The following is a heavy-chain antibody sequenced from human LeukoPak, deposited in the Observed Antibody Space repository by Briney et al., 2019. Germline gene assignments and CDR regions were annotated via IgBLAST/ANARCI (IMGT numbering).Heavy chain of an antibody. J-gene: IGHJ4*02. CDR1: GGSFSGYY. Sequence: SETLSLTCAVHGGSFSGYYWGWIRRPPGKGLEWIGEINHSGSTHYNPSLKSRVTISVDTSKNQFSLKVSSVTAADTAVYYCARGDNTGYVYWGQGTLVTVSS. D-gene: IGHD5-12*01. CDR3: ARGDNTGYVY. V-gene: IGHV4-34*01. CDR2: INHSGST.